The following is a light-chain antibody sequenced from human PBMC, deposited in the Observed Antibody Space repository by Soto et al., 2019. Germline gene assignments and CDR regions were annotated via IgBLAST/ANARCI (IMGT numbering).Light chain of an antibody. CDR3: QQRSNWPSIT. J-gene: IGKJ5*01. Sequence: IGLKQSPGTLSLSPGERATLSCRASQSANIHLAWYQQKPGQAPRLLIYGASSRATDIPDRFSGSGSGTDFTLTISSIEPEDFAVYYCQQRSNWPSITFGQGTRLEV. CDR2: GAS. V-gene: IGKV3-11*01. CDR1: QSANIH.